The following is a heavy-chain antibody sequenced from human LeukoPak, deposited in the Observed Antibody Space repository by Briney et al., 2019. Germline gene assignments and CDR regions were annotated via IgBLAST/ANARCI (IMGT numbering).Heavy chain of an antibody. D-gene: IGHD6-13*01. J-gene: IGHJ4*02. CDR3: ARDLWAAAASTN. V-gene: IGHV3-15*01. CDR1: GFTFSNAW. Sequence: PGGSLRLSCAASGFTFSNAWMSWVRQAPGKGLEWVGRIKSKTDGGTTEYAAPVKGRFTISRDDSKNTLYLQMNSLRAEDTAVYYCARDLWAAAASTNWGQGTLVTVSS. CDR2: IKSKTDGGTT.